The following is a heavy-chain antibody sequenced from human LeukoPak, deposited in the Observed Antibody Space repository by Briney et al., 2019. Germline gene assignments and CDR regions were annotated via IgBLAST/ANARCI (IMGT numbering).Heavy chain of an antibody. Sequence: GGSLRLSCAASGFTFSSYGMNWVRQAPGKGLEWVSSISSSSSYIYYADSVKGRFTISRDNAKNSLYLQMNSLRAEDTAVHYCARGDSGWYEYYFDYWGQGTLVTVSS. D-gene: IGHD6-19*01. V-gene: IGHV3-21*01. CDR1: GFTFSSYG. CDR2: ISSSSSYI. CDR3: ARGDSGWYEYYFDY. J-gene: IGHJ4*02.